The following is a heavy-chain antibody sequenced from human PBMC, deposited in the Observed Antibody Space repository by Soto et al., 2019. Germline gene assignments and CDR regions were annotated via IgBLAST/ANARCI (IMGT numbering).Heavy chain of an antibody. CDR3: ARDGAWWLPNGEEDYSYYMDV. Sequence: PGGSLRLSCAASGFTFSSYSMDWVRQAPGKGLEWVSSISSSSSYIYYADSVKGRFTISGDNANNSLYLQMNSLRAEDTAVYYCARDGAWWLPNGEEDYSYYMDVGGKGTTVTVSS. D-gene: IGHD5-12*01. CDR2: ISSSSSYI. V-gene: IGHV3-21*01. CDR1: GFTFSSYS. J-gene: IGHJ6*03.